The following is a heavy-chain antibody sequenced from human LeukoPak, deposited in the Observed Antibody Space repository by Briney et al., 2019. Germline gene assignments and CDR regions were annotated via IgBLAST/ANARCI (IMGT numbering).Heavy chain of an antibody. CDR1: GFTFSSYA. CDR2: ISGSGGST. Sequence: GGSLRLSCAASGFTFSSYAMSWVRQAPGKGLEWVSAISGSGGSTYYAASVKGRFTISRDNSKNTLYLQMNSLRAEDTAVYYCAKDPGRWVGYFDYWGQGTLVTVSS. V-gene: IGHV3-23*01. CDR3: AKDPGRWVGYFDY. J-gene: IGHJ4*02. D-gene: IGHD5-24*01.